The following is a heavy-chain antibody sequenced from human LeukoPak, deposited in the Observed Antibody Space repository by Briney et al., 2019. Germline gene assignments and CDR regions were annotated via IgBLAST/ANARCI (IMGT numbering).Heavy chain of an antibody. D-gene: IGHD2-2*01. CDR3: AGVASCSSTSCYLGYYYYYYMDV. Sequence: PGGSLRLSCAASGFTFSDYYMSWIRQAPGKGLEWVSYISSSGSTIYYADSVKGRFTISRDNAKNSLYLQMNSLRAEDTAVYYCAGVASCSSTSCYLGYYYYYYMDVWGKGTTVTVSS. V-gene: IGHV3-11*01. CDR1: GFTFSDYY. CDR2: ISSSGSTI. J-gene: IGHJ6*03.